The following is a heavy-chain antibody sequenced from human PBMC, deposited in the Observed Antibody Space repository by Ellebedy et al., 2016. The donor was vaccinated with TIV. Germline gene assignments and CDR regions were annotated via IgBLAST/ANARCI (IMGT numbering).Heavy chain of an antibody. CDR1: GGSISSSSYK. J-gene: IGHJ1*01. CDR3: ARTGNGYFQH. D-gene: IGHD4-23*01. CDR2: IYYSGTT. V-gene: IGHV4-39*07. Sequence: SETLSLXXTVSGGSISSSSYKWGWIRQPPGKGLEWIGTIYYSGTTYYNPSLKSRVTISVDTSKNQFSLKLSSVTAADTAVYYCARTGNGYFQHWGQGTLVTVSS.